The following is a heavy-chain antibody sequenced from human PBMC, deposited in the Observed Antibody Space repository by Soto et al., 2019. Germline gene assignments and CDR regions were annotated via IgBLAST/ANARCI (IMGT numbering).Heavy chain of an antibody. Sequence: EVQLVESGGALVKPGGSLRLSCAASGFTFTTYTMNWVRQAPGKGLEWVSSISGSSDNIYYADSVQGRFTISRDNAKTSLYLQMDSLRAEDTAVYYCARDFVVVPAAIGDYWGPGTLVTVSS. J-gene: IGHJ4*02. CDR1: GFTFTTYT. D-gene: IGHD2-2*01. CDR3: ARDFVVVPAAIGDY. CDR2: ISGSSDNI. V-gene: IGHV3-21*02.